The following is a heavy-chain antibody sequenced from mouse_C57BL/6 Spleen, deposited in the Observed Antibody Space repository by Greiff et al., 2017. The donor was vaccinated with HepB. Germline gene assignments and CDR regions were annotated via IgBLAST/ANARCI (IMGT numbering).Heavy chain of an antibody. CDR1: GYAFSSSW. D-gene: IGHD4-1*01. J-gene: IGHJ2*01. CDR3: ARTGTDYFDY. Sequence: QVQLQQSGPELVKPGASVKISCKASGYAFSSSWMNWVKQRPGKGLEWIGRIYPGDGDTNYNGKFKGKATLTADKSSSTAYMQLSSLTSEDSAVCFCARTGTDYFDYWGQGTTLTVSS. V-gene: IGHV1-82*01. CDR2: IYPGDGDT.